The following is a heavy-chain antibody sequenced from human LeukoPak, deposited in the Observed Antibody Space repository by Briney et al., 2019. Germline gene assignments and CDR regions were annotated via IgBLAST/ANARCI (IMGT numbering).Heavy chain of an antibody. V-gene: IGHV4-39*01. CDR2: IYYSGST. D-gene: IGHD3-10*01. J-gene: IGHJ3*02. CDR3: ARLLWFGELDHAFDI. CDR1: GGSISSSSYY. Sequence: PSETLSLTCTVSGGSISSSSYYWGWIRQPPGKGLEWIGSIYYSGSTYYNPSLKSRVNMSVDTSKNQFSLKLSSVTAADTAVYYCARLLWFGELDHAFDIWGQGTMVTVSS.